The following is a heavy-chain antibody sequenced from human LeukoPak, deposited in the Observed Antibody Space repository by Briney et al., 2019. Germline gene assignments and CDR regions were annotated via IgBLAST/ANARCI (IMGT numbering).Heavy chain of an antibody. D-gene: IGHD1-1*01. CDR2: LYPGDSDT. CDR1: GYSFTTYW. J-gene: IGHJ5*02. V-gene: IGHV5-51*01. Sequence: GESLKISCKGSGYSFTTYWIGGVRQMPGKGLEWMGILYPGDSDTRYSPSFQGQVTISADKSISTAYLQWSSLKASDTAMYYCARHGPKNGNWFDPWGQGTLVTVSS. CDR3: ARHGPKNGNWFDP.